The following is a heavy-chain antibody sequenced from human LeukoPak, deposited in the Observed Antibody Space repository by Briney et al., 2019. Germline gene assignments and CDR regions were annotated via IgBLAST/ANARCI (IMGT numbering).Heavy chain of an antibody. Sequence: GGSLRLSCAASGFTFDDYATHWVRQAPGKGLEWVSGISWNSGSIGYADSVKGRFTISRDNAKNSLYLQMSSLRAEDMALYYCAKGYCSSTSCYPFDYWGQGTLVTVSS. V-gene: IGHV3-9*03. CDR3: AKGYCSSTSCYPFDY. D-gene: IGHD2-2*01. J-gene: IGHJ4*02. CDR1: GFTFDDYA. CDR2: ISWNSGSI.